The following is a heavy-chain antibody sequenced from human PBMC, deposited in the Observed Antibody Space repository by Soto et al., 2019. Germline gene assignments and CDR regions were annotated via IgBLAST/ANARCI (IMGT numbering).Heavy chain of an antibody. V-gene: IGHV3-7*01. CDR2: IKHDGNEK. J-gene: IGHJ6*02. CDR3: VRATRSWVHYYFRGLDV. CDR1: GFMFGTYW. D-gene: IGHD3-22*01. Sequence: GGSLRLSCAATGFMFGTYWMSWVRQAPGKGLEWVANIKHDGNEKYYADSVKGRFTVSRDNVKNFLHLQMSSLRGDDTGVYFCVRATRSWVHYYFRGLDVWGQGTTVTVSS.